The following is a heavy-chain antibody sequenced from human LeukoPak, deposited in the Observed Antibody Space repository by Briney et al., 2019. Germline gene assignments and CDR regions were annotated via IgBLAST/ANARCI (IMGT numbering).Heavy chain of an antibody. D-gene: IGHD2-2*01. CDR2: IFHSGNT. CDR1: GDSISSGAYH. CDR3: AREMGYCSSTSCFRDAFDI. V-gene: IGHV4-30-2*01. J-gene: IGHJ3*02. Sequence: ASQTLSLTCTVSGDSISSGAYHWSWIRQPPGKGLEWIGYIFHSGNTYYSPSLKSRLTVSIDMSKNQFSLKLSSVTAADTAVYYCAREMGYCSSTSCFRDAFDIWGQGTMVTVSS.